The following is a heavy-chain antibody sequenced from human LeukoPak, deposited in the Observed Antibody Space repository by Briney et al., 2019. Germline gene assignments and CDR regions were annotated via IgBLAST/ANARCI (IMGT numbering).Heavy chain of an antibody. CDR3: ARDPPQYYYGMDV. CDR2: IWYDGSYR. Sequence: PGGSLRLSCAASGFTFSSYGMHLVREAPGKGLEWVAVIWYDGSYRYYADSVKGRFTISRDNSKSTLYLQMNSLRAEDTAVYYCARDPPQYYYGMDVWGQGTTVTVSS. J-gene: IGHJ6*02. CDR1: GFTFSSYG. V-gene: IGHV3-33*01.